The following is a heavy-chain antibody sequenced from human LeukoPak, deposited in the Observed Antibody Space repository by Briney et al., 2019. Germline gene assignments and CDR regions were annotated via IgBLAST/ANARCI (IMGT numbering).Heavy chain of an antibody. D-gene: IGHD6-13*01. CDR1: GNTFSIYN. CDR3: AREGVAAIGLDY. CDR2: INPSGGT. J-gene: IGHJ4*02. V-gene: IGHV1-46*01. Sequence: GASVKVSCKASGNTFSIYNMHWVRQAPGQGLEWMGIINPSGGTSYAQKLQGRVTMTRDTSSSTVYMELSSLTSEDTAVYYCAREGVAAIGLDYWGQGTLVTVSS.